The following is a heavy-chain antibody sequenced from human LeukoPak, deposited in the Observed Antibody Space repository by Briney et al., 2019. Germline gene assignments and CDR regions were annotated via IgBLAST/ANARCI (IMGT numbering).Heavy chain of an antibody. J-gene: IGHJ2*01. CDR1: GGSFSGYY. CDR3: ARGDNYVFDV. V-gene: IGHV4-34*01. CDR2: ISHDGST. D-gene: IGHD5-24*01. Sequence: SETLSLTCAVYGGSFSGYYWSWIRQPPGKGLEWIGEISHDGSTNYNPSLKSRVTISVDKSNNHFSLKLTSVTAADTAMYYCARGDNYVFDVWGRGTLVSVSS.